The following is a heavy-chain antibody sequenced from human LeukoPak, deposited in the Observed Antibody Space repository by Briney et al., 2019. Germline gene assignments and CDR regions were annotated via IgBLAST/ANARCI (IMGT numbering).Heavy chain of an antibody. D-gene: IGHD2-21*02. CDR3: ARGDPAYCGGDCPPEYFQH. Sequence: PGGSLRLSCAASGFTFSSYAMHWVRQAPGKGLEWVAVISYDGSNKYYADSVKGRFTISRDNSKITLYLQMNSLRAEDTAVYYCARGDPAYCGGDCPPEYFQHWGQGTLVTVSS. CDR1: GFTFSSYA. CDR2: ISYDGSNK. V-gene: IGHV3-30-3*01. J-gene: IGHJ1*01.